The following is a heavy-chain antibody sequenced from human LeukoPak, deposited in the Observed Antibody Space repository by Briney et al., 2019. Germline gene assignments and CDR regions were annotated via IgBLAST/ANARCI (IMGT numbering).Heavy chain of an antibody. CDR1: GFTLSSYW. V-gene: IGHV3-74*01. Sequence: PGGSLRLSCAASGFTLSSYWMHWVRQAPGKGLVWVSRINSDGSSTKYADSVKGRFTISRDNAKNTLYLQMNSLRAEDTAVYYCARGGRGVRGVAYYYYYYYMDVWGKGTTVTVSS. D-gene: IGHD3-10*01. CDR3: ARGGRGVRGVAYYYYYYYMDV. CDR2: INSDGSST. J-gene: IGHJ6*03.